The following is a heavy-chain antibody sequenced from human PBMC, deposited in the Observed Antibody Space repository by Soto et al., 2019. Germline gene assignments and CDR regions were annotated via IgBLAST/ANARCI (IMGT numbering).Heavy chain of an antibody. CDR2: IKRDGSEK. Sequence: LRLSCAASGFTFSGYWMSWVRQVPGIGLEWVANIKRDGSEKYYGDSVKGRFTISRDNAKNSLYLQMNSLRAEDTAVYYCASQTPKSYFDYWGQGSLVTVSS. V-gene: IGHV3-7*05. CDR1: GFTFSGYW. J-gene: IGHJ4*02. CDR3: ASQTPKSYFDY.